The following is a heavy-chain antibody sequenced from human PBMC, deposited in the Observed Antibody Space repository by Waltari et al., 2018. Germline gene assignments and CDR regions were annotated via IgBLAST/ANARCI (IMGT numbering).Heavy chain of an antibody. Sequence: EVQLVESGGGLIQPGGSLRLSCLASGCPFGNFGMHWVGQAPGKGLVGVARSSNDGSDTVYADSVRGRFTISRDNAKNTVYLQMNSLRIEDTAVYYCVRGNIGPDIWGQGTLVTVSS. CDR3: VRGNIGPDI. CDR2: SSNDGSDT. CDR1: GCPFGNFG. J-gene: IGHJ4*02. D-gene: IGHD4-4*01. V-gene: IGHV3-74*01.